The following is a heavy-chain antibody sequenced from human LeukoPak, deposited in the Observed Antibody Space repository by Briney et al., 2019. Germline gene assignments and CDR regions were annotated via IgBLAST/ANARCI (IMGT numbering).Heavy chain of an antibody. CDR1: GGSFSGYY. D-gene: IGHD3-10*01. Sequence: SETLSLTCAVYGGSFSGYYWSWIRQPPGKGLEWIGEINHSGSTNYNPSLKSRVTISVDTSKNQFSLKLSSVTAADTAVYYCARGLMVRPWGSYYFDYRGQGTLVTVSS. V-gene: IGHV4-34*01. CDR2: INHSGST. CDR3: ARGLMVRPWGSYYFDY. J-gene: IGHJ4*02.